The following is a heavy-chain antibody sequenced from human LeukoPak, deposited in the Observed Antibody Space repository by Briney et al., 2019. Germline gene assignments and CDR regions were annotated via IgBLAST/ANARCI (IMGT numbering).Heavy chain of an antibody. CDR1: GFTVSSNY. D-gene: IGHD1-14*01. CDR2: IYSGGYT. J-gene: IGHJ4*02. Sequence: GGSLRLSCAASGFTVSSNYMSWVRQAPGKGLEWVSIIYSGGYTYYADSVKGRFTISRDNSKNTLYLQVNTLRPEDTAVYYCARVGGSTITNYFDYWGQGTLVTVSS. CDR3: ARVGGSTITNYFDY. V-gene: IGHV3-66*01.